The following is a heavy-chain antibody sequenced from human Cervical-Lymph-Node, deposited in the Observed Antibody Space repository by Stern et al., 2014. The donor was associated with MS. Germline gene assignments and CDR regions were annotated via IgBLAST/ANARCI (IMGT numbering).Heavy chain of an antibody. CDR3: ARALLWPTMVLDF. CDR2: IDNSGKT. D-gene: IGHD3-10*01. CDR1: GGSMTSGDYY. V-gene: IGHV4-31*03. J-gene: IGHJ4*02. Sequence: QLQLQESGPGLVRPSQTLSLTCSVSGGSMTSGDYYWTWIRQHPGKGLEWIAYIDNSGKTYSNPSLKSRIMMSVDTSKKQFSLNLGSATAADTAVYYCARALLWPTMVLDFWGQGALVTVSS.